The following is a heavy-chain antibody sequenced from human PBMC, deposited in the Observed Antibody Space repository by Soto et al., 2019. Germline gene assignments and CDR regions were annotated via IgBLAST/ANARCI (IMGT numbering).Heavy chain of an antibody. CDR1: GGSFSGYY. V-gene: IGHV4-34*01. CDR3: ARGIGYCSSINCYSSRRLRFDS. D-gene: IGHD2-2*01. J-gene: IGHJ4*02. Sequence: VQLQQWGAGLLKPSEPLSLTCAVYGGSFSGYYWTWIRQSPEKGLEWIGEVNHSGTTYYNPSLKTRVTISVHTPKNQFSLKMSSVTAADTAVYYCARGIGYCSSINCYSSRRLRFDSWGQGTLVTVSS. CDR2: VNHSGTT.